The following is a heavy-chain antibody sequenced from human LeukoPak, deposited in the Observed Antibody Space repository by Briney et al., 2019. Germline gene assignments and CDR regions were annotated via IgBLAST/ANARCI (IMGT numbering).Heavy chain of an antibody. V-gene: IGHV3-21*01. CDR3: ARAISEESV. CDR1: GFTFSSYT. D-gene: IGHD3-10*01. J-gene: IGHJ4*02. CDR2: ISSSSSSI. Sequence: PGGSLRLSCAASGFTFSSYTMNWVRQAPGKGLEWVSYISSSSSSIYYADSVKGRFTISRDNAKNSLYLQMNSLRAEDTAVYYCARAISEESVWGQGTLVTVSS.